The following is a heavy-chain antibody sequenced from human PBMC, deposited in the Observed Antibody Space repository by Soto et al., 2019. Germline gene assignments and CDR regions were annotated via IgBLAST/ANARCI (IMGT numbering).Heavy chain of an antibody. CDR2: IGDSGAST. CDR3: AKGVELDV. J-gene: IGHJ6*04. CDR1: GFSFSSFA. V-gene: IGHV3-23*01. D-gene: IGHD1-26*01. Sequence: EVLLLESGGGLVQPGGSLRLSCEASGFSFSSFAMNWVRQAPGKGLEWVSAIGDSGASTYYADSVKGRFTISRDNSRNTLYLQLTGLTADDTAVYYCAKGVELDVWGNGTTVTVSS.